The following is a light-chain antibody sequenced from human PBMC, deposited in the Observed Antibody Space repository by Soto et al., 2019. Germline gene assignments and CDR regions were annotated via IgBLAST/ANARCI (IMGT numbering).Light chain of an antibody. CDR2: GTS. CDR1: QSVASN. V-gene: IGKV3-15*01. Sequence: ERVMTQFSASPSASPGESLTPSCRASQSVASNLAWYQQRPGQAPRLLIYGTSTRATGLPARFSGSGSGPDFTLTISSLQAADFAVYHCQHYNNWPITFGQGTRLEIK. CDR3: QHYNNWPIT. J-gene: IGKJ5*01.